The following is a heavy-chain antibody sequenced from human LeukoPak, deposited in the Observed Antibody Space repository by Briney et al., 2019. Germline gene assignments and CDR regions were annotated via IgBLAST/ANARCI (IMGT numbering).Heavy chain of an antibody. D-gene: IGHD1-26*01. J-gene: IGHJ4*02. Sequence: SETLSLTCTVSGGSISSSSYYWGWIRQPPGEGLEWIGSIYYSGSTYYNPSLKSRVTISVDTSKNQFSLKLSSVTAADTAVYYCARRIVGATVDYWGQGTLVTVSS. CDR3: ARRIVGATVDY. V-gene: IGHV4-39*07. CDR1: GGSISSSSYY. CDR2: IYYSGST.